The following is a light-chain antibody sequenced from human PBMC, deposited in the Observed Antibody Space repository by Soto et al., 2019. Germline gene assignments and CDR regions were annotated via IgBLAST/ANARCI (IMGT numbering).Light chain of an antibody. CDR1: SSNIGADYD. Sequence: QSVLTQPPSVSGAPGQSVTSSCTGSSSNIGADYDVHWYQQRPGTAPKLLIYGNKNRPSGVPDRFSGSKSGTSASLAITGLQAEDEADYYCQSYDSSLSVSYVFGTGTKVTVL. CDR2: GNK. CDR3: QSYDSSLSVSYV. V-gene: IGLV1-40*01. J-gene: IGLJ1*01.